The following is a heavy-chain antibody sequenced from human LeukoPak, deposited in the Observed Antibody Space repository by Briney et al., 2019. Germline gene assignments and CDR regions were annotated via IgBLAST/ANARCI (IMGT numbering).Heavy chain of an antibody. CDR3: TTDNSDNISTCSGD. J-gene: IGHJ4*02. CDR2: IEGKTVGGTT. CDR1: GFTFNNAW. Sequence: GGSLRLSCAASGFTFNNAWMSWVRQAPGRGLEWVSRIEGKTVGGTTDYAAPVKGRFTISRDDSKSTQYMQMNSLKTEDTAVYYSTTDNSDNISTCSGDWGQGTLVTVSS. D-gene: IGHD3-9*01. V-gene: IGHV3-15*04.